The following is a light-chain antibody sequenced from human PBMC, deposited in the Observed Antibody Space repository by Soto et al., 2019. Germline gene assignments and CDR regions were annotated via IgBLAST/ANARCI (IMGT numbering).Light chain of an antibody. CDR1: QSVRDNF. V-gene: IGKV3-20*01. CDR2: GAS. Sequence: EIVLTQSPGTLSLSPGERATLSCRASQSVRDNFLAWYQQRPGQTPRLLFHGASNRATGIPDRFSGSGSGTDFTLTITSLEPEDFAVYYCQQYGTLPPTFGQGARLEIK. CDR3: QQYGTLPPT. J-gene: IGKJ5*01.